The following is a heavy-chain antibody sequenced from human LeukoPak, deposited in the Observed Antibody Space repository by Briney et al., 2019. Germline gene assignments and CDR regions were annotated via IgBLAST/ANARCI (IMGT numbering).Heavy chain of an antibody. V-gene: IGHV4-34*01. CDR3: ARGGADIVVVPAASDAFDI. D-gene: IGHD2-2*01. CDR2: INHSGST. Sequence: SETLSLTCAVYGGSFSGYYWSWIHQPPGKGLEWIGEINHSGSTNYNPSLKSRATISVDTSKNQFSLKLSSVTAADTAVYYCARGGADIVVVPAASDAFDIWGQGTMVTVSS. CDR1: GGSFSGYY. J-gene: IGHJ3*02.